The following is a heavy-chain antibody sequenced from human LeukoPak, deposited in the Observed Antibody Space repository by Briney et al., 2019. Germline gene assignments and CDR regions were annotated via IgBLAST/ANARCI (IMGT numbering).Heavy chain of an antibody. D-gene: IGHD5-24*01. CDR2: INHSGST. Sequence: PSETLSLTCAVYGGSFSGYYWSWIRQPPGKGLEWIGEINHSGSTNYNPSLKSRVTISVDTSKNQFSLKLSSVTAADTAVYYCARAAVEMATILYYYYYMDVWGKGTTVTVSS. CDR3: ARAAVEMATILYYYYYMDV. CDR1: GGSFSGYY. J-gene: IGHJ6*03. V-gene: IGHV4-34*01.